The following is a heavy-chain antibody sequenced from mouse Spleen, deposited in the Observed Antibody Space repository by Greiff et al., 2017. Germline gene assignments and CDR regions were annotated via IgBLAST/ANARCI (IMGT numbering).Heavy chain of an antibody. CDR3: ARRHSNWYFDV. J-gene: IGHJ1*03. D-gene: IGHD2-5*01. CDR2: ISSGGSYT. V-gene: IGHV5-6*02. CDR1: GFTFSSYG. Sequence: DVKLVESGGDLVKPGGSLKLSCAASGFTFSSYGMSWVRQTPDKRLEWVATISSGGSYTYYPDSVKGRFTISRDNAKNTLYLQMSSLKSEDTAMYDCARRHSNWYFDVWGTGTTVTVSS.